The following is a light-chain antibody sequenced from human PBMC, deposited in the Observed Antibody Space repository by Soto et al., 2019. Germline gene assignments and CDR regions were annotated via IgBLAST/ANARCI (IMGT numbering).Light chain of an antibody. CDR3: QQYVQWPIT. V-gene: IGKV3-15*01. J-gene: IGKJ5*01. Sequence: EIVLTQSPVTLSVSPVERATLSCMASQSFSSNLAWYQQKPGQAPRLLIYGTSTRATGIPDRFSGSGSGTEFTLTISRLQSEDFAVYYCQQYVQWPITFGQGTRLEIK. CDR1: QSFSSN. CDR2: GTS.